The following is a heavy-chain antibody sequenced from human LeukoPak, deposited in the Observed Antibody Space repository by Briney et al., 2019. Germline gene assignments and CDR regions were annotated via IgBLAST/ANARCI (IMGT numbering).Heavy chain of an antibody. CDR2: VYPDDSDS. Sequence: GESLKISCKASGYSFTTYWIGWVRPMPRKGLEWMGNVYPDDSDSRYSPSFQGQVTISADRSINTAYLQWSSLKASDTAIYYCARSGSSSGRYEDYWGQGTLVTVSS. D-gene: IGHD6-25*01. CDR3: ARSGSSSGRYEDY. V-gene: IGHV5-51*01. CDR1: GYSFTTYW. J-gene: IGHJ4*02.